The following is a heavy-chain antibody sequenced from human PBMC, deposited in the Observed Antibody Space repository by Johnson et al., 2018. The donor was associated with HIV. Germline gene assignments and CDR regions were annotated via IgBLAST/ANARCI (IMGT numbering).Heavy chain of an antibody. V-gene: IGHV3-15*01. D-gene: IGHD3-3*01. CDR2: IKSKTDGGTI. CDR3: ARPSQFLEWSDAFDM. J-gene: IGHJ3*02. CDR1: GFTFSNAW. Sequence: VQLVESGGGLVKPGGSLRLSCAASGFTFSNAWMSWVRQAPGKGLEWIGRIKSKTDGGTIDYAAPVKGRFIISRDDSKNTLYLQMSSLRAEDTAVYYCARPSQFLEWSDAFDMWGQGTMVTVSS.